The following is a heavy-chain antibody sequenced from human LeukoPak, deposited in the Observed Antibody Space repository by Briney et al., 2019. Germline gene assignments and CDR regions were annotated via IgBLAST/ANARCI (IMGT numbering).Heavy chain of an antibody. CDR3: AIPAAPKGYYYYYMDV. V-gene: IGHV1-69*13. Sequence: SVKVSCKASGGTFSSYAISWVRQAPGQGLEWMGGIIPIFGTANYAQKFQGRVTITADESTSTAYMELSSLRSEDTAVYYCAIPAAPKGYYYYYMDVWGKGTTVTVSS. CDR1: GGTFSSYA. CDR2: IIPIFGTA. J-gene: IGHJ6*03.